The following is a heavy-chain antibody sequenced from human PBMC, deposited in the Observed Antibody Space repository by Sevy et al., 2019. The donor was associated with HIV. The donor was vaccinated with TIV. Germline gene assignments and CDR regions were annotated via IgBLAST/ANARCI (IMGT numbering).Heavy chain of an antibody. J-gene: IGHJ6*02. V-gene: IGHV3-13*01. CDR3: ARGQRAVAGTNYYYYYGLDV. Sequence: GGSLRLSCAASGFTFSSYDMHWVRQATGKGLEWVSAIGTAGDTCYPGSVKGGFTNSRENAKNALYLQMNSLRAGDTAVYYWARGQRAVAGTNYYYYYGLDVWGQGTTVTVSS. CDR1: GFTFSSYD. CDR2: IGTAGDT. D-gene: IGHD6-19*01.